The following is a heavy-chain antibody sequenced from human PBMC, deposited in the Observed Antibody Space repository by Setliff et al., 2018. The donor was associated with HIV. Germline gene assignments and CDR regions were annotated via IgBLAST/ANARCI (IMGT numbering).Heavy chain of an antibody. CDR3: ARGRPSNYYYDSSGWGWGLGYFDY. V-gene: IGHV4-34*01. CDR2: INHSGST. Sequence: SETLSLTCAVYGGSFSGYCWSWIRQPPGKGLEWIGEINHSGSTNYNPSLKSRVTISVDTSKNQFSLKLSSVTAADTAVYYCARGRPSNYYYDSSGWGWGLGYFDYWGQGTLVTVSS. CDR1: GGSFSGYC. D-gene: IGHD3-22*01. J-gene: IGHJ4*02.